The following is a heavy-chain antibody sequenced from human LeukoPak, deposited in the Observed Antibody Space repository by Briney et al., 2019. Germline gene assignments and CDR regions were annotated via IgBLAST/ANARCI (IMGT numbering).Heavy chain of an antibody. J-gene: IGHJ3*02. CDR1: GFTFSSYA. CDR2: ISGSGGST. CDR3: AKDSLDTWIQNDAFDI. Sequence: GGSLRLSCAASGFTFSSYAMSWVRQAPGKGLEWVSAISGSGGSTYYADSVRGRFTISRDNSKNTLYLQMNSLRAEDTAVYYCAKDSLDTWIQNDAFDIWGQGTMVTVSS. V-gene: IGHV3-23*01. D-gene: IGHD5-18*01.